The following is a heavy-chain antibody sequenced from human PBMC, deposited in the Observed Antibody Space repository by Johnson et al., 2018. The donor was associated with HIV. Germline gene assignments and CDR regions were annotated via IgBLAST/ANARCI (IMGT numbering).Heavy chain of an antibody. CDR3: ARSYSSLDAFDI. CDR1: GLTVSSSY. Sequence: VQLVESGGGLIQPGGSLRLSCAASGLTVSSSYMSWVRQAPGKGLEWVSVIYSGGGTYYVDSVKGRFTISRDNSENTLYLQMNSLRAEETAVYYCARSYSSLDAFDIWGQGTMVTVSS. D-gene: IGHD6-13*01. V-gene: IGHV3-66*03. CDR2: IYSGGGT. J-gene: IGHJ3*02.